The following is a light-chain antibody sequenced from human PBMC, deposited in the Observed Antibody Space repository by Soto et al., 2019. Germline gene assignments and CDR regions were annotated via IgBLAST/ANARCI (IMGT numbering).Light chain of an antibody. CDR2: EVS. Sequence: QSALTQPASVSGSPGQSITVSCTGTSSDVGAYNYVSWYQQHPGKAPQLVIYEVSNRPSRVSNRFSGSKSGNTASLTISGRQAEDEADYYCSSYTTSSTWVFGGGTKLTVL. J-gene: IGLJ3*02. CDR1: SSDVGAYNY. CDR3: SSYTTSSTWV. V-gene: IGLV2-14*01.